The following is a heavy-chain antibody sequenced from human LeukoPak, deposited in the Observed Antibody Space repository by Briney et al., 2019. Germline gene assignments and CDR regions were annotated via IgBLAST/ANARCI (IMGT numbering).Heavy chain of an antibody. CDR2: NNPNSVCT. CDR1: GYIFTAYY. J-gene: IGHJ3*02. CDR3: ARDLSGGALGAFDI. Sequence: ASVKVSRKASGYIFTAYYIHWLRQAPGQGLEWMGWNNPNSVCTRFALNFPGRVTLISDTSISTVYMELSSLRSDDTAVYYCARDLSGGALGAFDIWGQGTMVTVSS. D-gene: IGHD2-15*01. V-gene: IGHV1-2*02.